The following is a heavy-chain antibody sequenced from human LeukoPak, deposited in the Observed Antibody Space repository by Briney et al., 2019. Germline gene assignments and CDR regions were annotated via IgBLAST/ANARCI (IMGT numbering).Heavy chain of an antibody. CDR3: AKDYYGSRSLFDF. V-gene: IGHV3-23*01. CDR1: GFSFSTYA. CDR2: ITDTGGTT. D-gene: IGHD3-10*01. Sequence: PGGSLRLSCAASGFSFSTYAMSWVRQAPGKGLEWVSGITDTGGTTYHADSVKGRFTIPRDNSKDTLYLQMNSLRAEDTAVYYCAKDYYGSRSLFDFWGQGTLVTVSS. J-gene: IGHJ4*02.